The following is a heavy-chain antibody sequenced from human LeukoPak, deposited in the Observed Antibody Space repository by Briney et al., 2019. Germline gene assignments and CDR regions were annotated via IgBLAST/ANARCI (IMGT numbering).Heavy chain of an antibody. J-gene: IGHJ3*02. CDR3: ARDPANYYDSSGYYFDAFDI. V-gene: IGHV4-59*01. D-gene: IGHD3-22*01. CDR1: GGAISSDY. CDR2: IYYSGST. Sequence: PSETLSRTGTVSGGAISSDYWSWIRQPPGKGLEWIGYIYYSGSTNYNPSLKRRVTISVETSKAQFSLKLSSVTAADTAVYYCARDPANYYDSSGYYFDAFDIWGQGTMVTVSS.